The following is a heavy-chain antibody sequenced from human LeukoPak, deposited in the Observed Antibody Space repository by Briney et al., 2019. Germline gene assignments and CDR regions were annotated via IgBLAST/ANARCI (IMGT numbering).Heavy chain of an antibody. Sequence: GGSLRLPCVASGFIFSDYYMSWIRQAPGKGLEWVSYISSSGSTIYYADSVKGRFTISRDNAKNSLYLQMNSLRAEDTAVYYCASSETRGFGELLWGQGTLVTVSS. CDR2: ISSSGSTI. J-gene: IGHJ4*02. CDR3: ASSETRGFGELL. V-gene: IGHV3-11*01. D-gene: IGHD3-10*01. CDR1: GFIFSDYY.